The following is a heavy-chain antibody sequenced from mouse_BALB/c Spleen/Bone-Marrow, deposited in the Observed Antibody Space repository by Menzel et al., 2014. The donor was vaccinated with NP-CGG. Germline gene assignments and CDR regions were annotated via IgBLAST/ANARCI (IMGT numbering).Heavy chain of an antibody. CDR1: GYTFTDYW. CDR3: ARGYYYGYLYYFDY. D-gene: IGHD1-2*01. CDR2: IDTSDSYT. V-gene: IGHV1-69*01. Sequence: QAQLKQSGAELVMPGASVKMSCKASGYTFTDYWMHWVKQRPGQGLEWIGAIDTSDSYTSYNQKFKGKATLTVDESSSTAYMQLSSLTSEGSAVYYCARGYYYGYLYYFDYWGQGTTLTVSS. J-gene: IGHJ2*01.